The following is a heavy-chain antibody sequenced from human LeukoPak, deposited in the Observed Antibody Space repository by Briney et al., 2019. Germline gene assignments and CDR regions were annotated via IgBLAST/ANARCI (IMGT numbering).Heavy chain of an antibody. CDR2: IKPDGGAQ. Sequence: GGSLRLSCAASGFTFSNYWMTWVRQAPGKGLEWVANIKPDGGAQYYADSVRGRFTISRDNAKNSLYLQMNSLRAEDTAVYYCARTATISPHFDYWGQGTLVTVSS. J-gene: IGHJ4*02. CDR3: ARTATISPHFDY. V-gene: IGHV3-7*03. CDR1: GFTFSNYW. D-gene: IGHD5-24*01.